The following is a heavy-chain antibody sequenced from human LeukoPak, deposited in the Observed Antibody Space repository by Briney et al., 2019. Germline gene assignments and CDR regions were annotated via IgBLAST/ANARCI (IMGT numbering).Heavy chain of an antibody. D-gene: IGHD2-21*01. V-gene: IGHV4-59*01. CDR3: ARGFDSDWFDP. CDR1: GGSISSYY. Sequence: SETLSLTCTVSGGSISSYYWRWIRQPPGKGLEWIGYIYYSGSTNYNPSLRSRVTISVDTSKNQFSLKLSSVTAADTAVYYCARGFDSDWFDPWGQGTLVTVSS. CDR2: IYYSGST. J-gene: IGHJ5*02.